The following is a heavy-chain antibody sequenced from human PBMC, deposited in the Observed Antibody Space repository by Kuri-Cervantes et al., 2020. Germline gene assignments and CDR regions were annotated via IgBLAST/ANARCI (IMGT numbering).Heavy chain of an antibody. CDR2: ISGSGGST. D-gene: IGHD6-19*01. V-gene: IGHV3-23*01. Sequence: GESLKISCAASGFTFSSYAMSWVRQAPGKGLEWVSAISGSGGSTYYADSVKGRFTISRDNSKNTLYLQMNSLRAEDTAVYYCAKEYSSGWFYYYYMDVWGKGTTVTVSS. CDR1: GFTFSSYA. CDR3: AKEYSSGWFYYYYMDV. J-gene: IGHJ6*03.